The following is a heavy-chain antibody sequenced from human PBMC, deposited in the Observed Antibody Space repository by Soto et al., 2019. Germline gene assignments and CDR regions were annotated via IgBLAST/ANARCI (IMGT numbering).Heavy chain of an antibody. CDR3: VRQGIGNLHGLVDV. CDR2: VYSTGGT. J-gene: IGHJ6*02. V-gene: IGHV4-59*08. D-gene: IGHD1-1*01. Sequence: QVQLQQSVPGLVKPSETLSLTCSVSSGPTSSHNWGWIRQTPGRGLEWIGYVYSTGGTSYNPSLNSRVTISADTSTNHISLTLTSVTAADTAVYYCVRQGIGNLHGLVDVWGQGTTVRVSS. CDR1: SGPTSSHN.